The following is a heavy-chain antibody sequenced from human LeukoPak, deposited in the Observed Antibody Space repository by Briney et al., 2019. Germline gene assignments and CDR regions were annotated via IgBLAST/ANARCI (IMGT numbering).Heavy chain of an antibody. Sequence: ASVNVSYKASGYTFTSYDINWVRQATRQGLGWMGWMNPNSGNTGYAQKFQGRVTITRNTSISTAYMELSSLRSEDTAVYDCARSDYDFWSGYHPSYGMDVWGQGTTVTVSS. CDR1: GYTFTSYD. CDR2: MNPNSGNT. V-gene: IGHV1-8*01. J-gene: IGHJ6*02. CDR3: ARSDYDFWSGYHPSYGMDV. D-gene: IGHD3-3*01.